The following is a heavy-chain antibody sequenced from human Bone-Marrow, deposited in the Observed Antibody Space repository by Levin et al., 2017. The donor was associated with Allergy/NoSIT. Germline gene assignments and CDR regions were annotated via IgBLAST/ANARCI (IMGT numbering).Heavy chain of an antibody. V-gene: IGHV3-9*01. Sequence: PGGSLRLSCAASGFTFGDYVMHWVRQVPGKGLEWVSSISWDSGKIAYADSVKGRFTISRDNAKKSLYLQMDSLRAEDTALYYCAKDQRDNIVVVVAAPGFDSWGPGTLVTVSS. J-gene: IGHJ4*02. CDR2: ISWDSGKI. CDR1: GFTFGDYV. CDR3: AKDQRDNIVVVVAAPGFDS. D-gene: IGHD2-15*01.